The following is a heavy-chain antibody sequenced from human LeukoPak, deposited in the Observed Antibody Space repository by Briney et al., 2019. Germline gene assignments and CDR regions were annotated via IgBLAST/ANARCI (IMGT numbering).Heavy chain of an antibody. CDR3: ARHFPYGSGSLWGVSYMDV. CDR2: IYPGDSDT. J-gene: IGHJ6*03. Sequence: GESLKISCKGSGYSFTSYWIGWVRQMPGKGLEWMGIIYPGDSDTRYSPSFQGQVTISADKSISTAYLQWSSLKASDTAIYYCARHFPYGSGSLWGVSYMDVWGKGTTVTVSS. V-gene: IGHV5-51*01. D-gene: IGHD3-10*01. CDR1: GYSFTSYW.